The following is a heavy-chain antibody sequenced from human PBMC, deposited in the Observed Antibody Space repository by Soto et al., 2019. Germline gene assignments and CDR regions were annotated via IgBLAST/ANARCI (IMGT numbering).Heavy chain of an antibody. J-gene: IGHJ5*02. V-gene: IGHV1-69*02. CDR2: IIPILGIA. Sequence: QVQLVQSGAEVKKPGSSVKVSCKASGGTFSSYTISWVRQAPGQGLEWMGRIIPILGIANYAQKFQGRVTITPGKSTSTDYMGLSSLRSEDTAVYYCARWAGGYYDSSGYLDPWGQGSLVTVSS. CDR3: ARWAGGYYDSSGYLDP. CDR1: GGTFSSYT. D-gene: IGHD3-22*01.